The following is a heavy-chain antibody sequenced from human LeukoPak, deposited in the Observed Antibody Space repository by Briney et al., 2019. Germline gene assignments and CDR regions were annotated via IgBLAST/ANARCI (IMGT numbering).Heavy chain of an antibody. CDR1: GFTFSDYY. CDR3: AKPTTSGGGYFDY. CDR2: ISSSGSTI. V-gene: IGHV3-11*04. D-gene: IGHD4-11*01. Sequence: GGSLRLSCAASGFTFSDYYMSWIRQAPGKGLEWVSYISSSGSTIYYADSVKGRFTISRDNSKNTLYLQMNSLRAEDTAVYYCAKPTTSGGGYFDYWGQGTLVTVSS. J-gene: IGHJ4*02.